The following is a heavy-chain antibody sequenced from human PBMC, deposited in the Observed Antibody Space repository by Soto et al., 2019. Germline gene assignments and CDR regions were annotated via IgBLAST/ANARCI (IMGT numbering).Heavy chain of an antibody. Sequence: GASVKVSCKASGGTFSSYAISWVRPAPGQGLEWMGGIIPIFGTANYAQKFQGRVTITADESTSTAYMELSSLRSEDTAVYYCATSETYYYDSSCYYRFGYWGQGTLVTVSS. D-gene: IGHD3-22*01. V-gene: IGHV1-69*13. CDR1: GGTFSSYA. J-gene: IGHJ4*02. CDR2: IIPIFGTA. CDR3: ATSETYYYDSSCYYRFGY.